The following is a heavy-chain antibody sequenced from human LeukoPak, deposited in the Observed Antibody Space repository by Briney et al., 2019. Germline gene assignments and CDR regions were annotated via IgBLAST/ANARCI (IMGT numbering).Heavy chain of an antibody. CDR3: ARDSSGWYYFDY. J-gene: IGHJ4*02. CDR2: ISRSSGSSI. D-gene: IGHD6-19*01. CDR1: GFTFPNTW. V-gene: IGHV3-11*04. Sequence: GGSLRLSCTASGFTFPNTWLSWVRQAPGKGLERVSYISRSSGSSIYYADSVKGRFTISRDNAKNSLYLQMNSLRAEDTAVYYCARDSSGWYYFDYWGQGILVTVSS.